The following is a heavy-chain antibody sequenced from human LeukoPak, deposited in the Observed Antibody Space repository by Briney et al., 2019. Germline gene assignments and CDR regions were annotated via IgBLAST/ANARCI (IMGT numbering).Heavy chain of an antibody. D-gene: IGHD3-10*01. V-gene: IGHV3-7*03. CDR1: GFTFSSYW. J-gene: IGHJ3*02. CDR3: ARDVTMVRGVIQSDAFDI. Sequence: GGSLRLSCVASGFTFSSYWMTWVRQAPGKGLEWVANINTDGSQIYYVDSVKGRFTISRDNAKNSLYLQMNSLRAEDTAVYYCARDVTMVRGVIQSDAFDIWGQGTMVTVSS. CDR2: INTDGSQI.